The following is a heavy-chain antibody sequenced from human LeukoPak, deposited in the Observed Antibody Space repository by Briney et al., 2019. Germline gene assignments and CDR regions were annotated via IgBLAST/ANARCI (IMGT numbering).Heavy chain of an antibody. D-gene: IGHD3-16*02. Sequence: PGGSLRLSCAASGFTFSDYAMSWVRQAPGEGLEWVSGINDGGGDTYYADSVKGRFTISRDNSKNMLYLQMNSLRAEDTAVYYCARDVSKSWRYFDYWGQGTLVTVSS. CDR3: ARDVSKSWRYFDY. CDR1: GFTFSDYA. V-gene: IGHV3-23*01. CDR2: INDGGGDT. J-gene: IGHJ4*02.